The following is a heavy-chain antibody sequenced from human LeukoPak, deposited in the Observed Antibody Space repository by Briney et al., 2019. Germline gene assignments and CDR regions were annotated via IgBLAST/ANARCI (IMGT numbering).Heavy chain of an antibody. D-gene: IGHD4-11*01. CDR3: ARVGGFYSNYVREYYGMDV. CDR2: IIPIFGTA. V-gene: IGHV1-69*13. J-gene: IGHJ6*02. Sequence: SVKVSSKASGGTFSSYAISWVRQAPGQGLEWMGGIIPIFGTANYAQKFQGRVTITADESTSTAYMELSSLRSEDTAVYYCARVGGFYSNYVREYYGMDVWGQGTTVTVSS. CDR1: GGTFSSYA.